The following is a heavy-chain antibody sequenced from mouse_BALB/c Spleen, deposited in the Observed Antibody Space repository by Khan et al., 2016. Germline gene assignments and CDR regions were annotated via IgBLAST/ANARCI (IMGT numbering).Heavy chain of an antibody. J-gene: IGHJ1*01. CDR2: KKTETDEP. Sequence: QIQLVQSGPELKKPGETVKISCKASGYIFTDYSIHWVKQTPGKGLKWMGWKKTETDEPTYADDFKGRVAFPLVPSATTSYLHINNRKNEYQEQYFCGRRVRSYYEVWGAGAAVTVTS. D-gene: IGHD1-1*01. CDR1: GYIFTDYS. CDR3: GRRVRSYYEV. V-gene: IGHV9-2-1*01.